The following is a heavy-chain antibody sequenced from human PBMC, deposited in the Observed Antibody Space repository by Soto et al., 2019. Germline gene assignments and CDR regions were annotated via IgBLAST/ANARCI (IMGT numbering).Heavy chain of an antibody. D-gene: IGHD5-12*01. CDR2: FYYSGST. J-gene: IGHJ3*01. CDR3: ARGHGVATN. V-gene: IGHV4-39*01. CDR1: GDSISANSYS. Sequence: SETLSLTCTVSGDSISANSYSWGWIRQPPGQGLEWIGLFYYSGSTHYNPSLKSRLTVSVDTAKNQFSLKLSSVTAADTAVYYCARGHGVATNWGQGTMVTVSS.